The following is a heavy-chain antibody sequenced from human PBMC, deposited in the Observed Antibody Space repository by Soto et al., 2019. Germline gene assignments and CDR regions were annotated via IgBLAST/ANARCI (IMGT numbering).Heavy chain of an antibody. CDR2: ISWNSGSI. Sequence: GGSLRLSCAASGFTFDDYAMHWVRQAPGKGLEWVSGISWNSGSIGYADSVKGRFTISRDNAKNSLYLQMNSLRAEDTALYYCAKGRRDQNREYFDYWGQGTLVTVSS. CDR3: AKGRRDQNREYFDY. CDR1: GFTFDDYA. V-gene: IGHV3-9*01. D-gene: IGHD2-2*01. J-gene: IGHJ4*02.